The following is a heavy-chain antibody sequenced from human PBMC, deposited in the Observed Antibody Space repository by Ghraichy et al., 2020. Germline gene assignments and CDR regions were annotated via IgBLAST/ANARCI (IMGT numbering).Heavy chain of an antibody. V-gene: IGHV3-20*01. CDR2: INWNGGST. Sequence: GGSLRLSCAASGFTFDDYGMSWVRQAPGKGLEWVSGINWNGGSTGYADSVKGRFTISRDNAKNSLYLQMNSLRAEDTALYHCARGGTAPMYYYYGMDVWGQGTTVTVSS. J-gene: IGHJ6*02. CDR3: ARGGTAPMYYYYGMDV. CDR1: GFTFDDYG. D-gene: IGHD1-14*01.